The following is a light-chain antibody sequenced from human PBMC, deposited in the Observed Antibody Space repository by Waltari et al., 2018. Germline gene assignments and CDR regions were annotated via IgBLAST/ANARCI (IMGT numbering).Light chain of an antibody. CDR1: NIGSKS. J-gene: IGLJ2*01. CDR2: YDS. V-gene: IGLV3-21*04. CDR3: LVWHSTTDHHGV. Sequence: SCVVTQSPSVSVAPGETARLTCGGGNIGSKSVHWYQQRPGQAPVLVISYDSDRPSGIPERFSGSNSGNTATLTISWVEADDEADYYCLVWHSTTDHHGVFGGGTKLTVL.